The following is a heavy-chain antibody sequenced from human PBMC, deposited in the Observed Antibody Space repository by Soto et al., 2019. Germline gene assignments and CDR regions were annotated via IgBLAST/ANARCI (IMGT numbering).Heavy chain of an antibody. D-gene: IGHD1-26*01. V-gene: IGHV3-23*01. Sequence: GGSLRLSCAASGFTFSSYAMSWVRQAPGKGLEWVSAISGSGGSTYYADSVKGRFTISRDNSKNTLYLQMNSLRAEDTAVYYCAKANSGSYYSIPSDALDIWGQGTMVTVSS. CDR3: AKANSGSYYSIPSDALDI. J-gene: IGHJ3*02. CDR2: ISGSGGST. CDR1: GFTFSSYA.